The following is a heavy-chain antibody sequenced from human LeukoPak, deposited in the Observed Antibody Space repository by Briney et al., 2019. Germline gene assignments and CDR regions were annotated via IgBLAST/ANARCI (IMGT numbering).Heavy chain of an antibody. V-gene: IGHV3-21*01. Sequence: GGSLRLSCAASGFTFSTYSVNWVRQAPGKGLEWVSSISRSNSYIYYADSVKGRFTISRDNAKNSLYLQMNSLRAEDTAVYYCARTSYGDKSRYYFDYWGQGTLVTVSS. CDR3: ARTSYGDKSRYYFDY. J-gene: IGHJ4*02. D-gene: IGHD4-17*01. CDR2: ISRSNSYI. CDR1: GFTFSTYS.